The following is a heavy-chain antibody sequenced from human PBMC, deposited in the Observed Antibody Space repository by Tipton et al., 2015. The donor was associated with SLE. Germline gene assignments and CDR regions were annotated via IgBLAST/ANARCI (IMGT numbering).Heavy chain of an antibody. J-gene: IGHJ2*01. V-gene: IGHV2-5*01. D-gene: IGHD6-19*01. CDR3: AHRPGSGSKGGYFDL. CDR1: GFSLSTSGVG. CDR2: IYWNDDK. Sequence: LVKPTQTLTLTCTFSGFSLSTSGVGVGWIRQPPGKALEWLALIYWNDDKRYSPSLKSRLTITKDTSKNQVVLTMTNMDPVDTATYYCAHRPGSGSKGGYFDLWGRGTLVTVSS.